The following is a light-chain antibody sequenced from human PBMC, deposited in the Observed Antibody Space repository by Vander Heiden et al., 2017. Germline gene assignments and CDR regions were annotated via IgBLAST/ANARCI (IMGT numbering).Light chain of an antibody. Sequence: EIVLTQSPGTLSLSPGERATLSCRASQSLSSSYLAWYQHKPGQAPRVLIYGSSTRATGFPDRFSGSGSGTDFTLTISRLEPEDFAVYYCQKYGSSSPWTFGQGTKVEIK. CDR1: QSLSSSY. CDR2: GSS. CDR3: QKYGSSSPWT. J-gene: IGKJ1*01. V-gene: IGKV3-20*01.